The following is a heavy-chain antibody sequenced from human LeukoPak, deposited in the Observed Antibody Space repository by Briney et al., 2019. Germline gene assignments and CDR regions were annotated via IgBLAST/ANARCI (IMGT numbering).Heavy chain of an antibody. D-gene: IGHD3-10*01. CDR1: GYSFNNHH. V-gene: IGHV1-46*02. CDR2: NFFHDGTT. CDR3: ARDSGNYHYDMDV. J-gene: IGHJ6*02. Sequence: WASVKVSCTTSGYSFNNHHVHWVRQAPGQGLEWMGINFFHDGTTSNTQKFPGRLTMTRDTSTSTVYMELSSLRSEDTAVYYCARDSGNYHYDMDVWGQGTTVIVSS.